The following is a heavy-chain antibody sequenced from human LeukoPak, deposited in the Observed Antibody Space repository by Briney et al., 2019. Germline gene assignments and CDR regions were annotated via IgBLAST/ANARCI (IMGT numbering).Heavy chain of an antibody. J-gene: IGHJ6*02. CDR2: ISASGSST. CDR1: GFTFSRDA. CDR3: ANLFCSTTSCQRPYYYGMDV. V-gene: IGHV3-23*01. Sequence: GGSLRLSCAASGFTFSRDAMTWVRQAPGKGLEWVSVISASGSSTYYADSVKGRFIISRDNSKNTLSLQMGNLRAEDTAVYYCANLFCSTTSCQRPYYYGMDVWGQGTTVTVSS. D-gene: IGHD2-2*01.